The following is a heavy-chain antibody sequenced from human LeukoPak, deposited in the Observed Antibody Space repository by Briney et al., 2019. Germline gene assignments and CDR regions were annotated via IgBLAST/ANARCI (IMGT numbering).Heavy chain of an antibody. V-gene: IGHV4-59*08. J-gene: IGHJ4*02. CDR1: GGSISSYY. D-gene: IGHD2-2*01. Sequence: SETLSLTCTVSGGSISSYYWSWIRQPPGKGLEWIGYIYYSGSTNYNPTLKSRVTISVDTSKNQFSLKMSSVTAADTAVYYCARHQGYCSSTSCPNFDYWGQGTLVTVSS. CDR2: IYYSGST. CDR3: ARHQGYCSSTSCPNFDY.